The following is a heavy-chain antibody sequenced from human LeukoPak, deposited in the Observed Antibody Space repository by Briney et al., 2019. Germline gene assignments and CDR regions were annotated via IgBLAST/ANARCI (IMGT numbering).Heavy chain of an antibody. CDR3: ATPYYCSSTSCLSRSYYYYGMDV. Sequence: GASVKVSCKVSGYTLTELSMHWVRQAPGKGLEWMGGFDPEDGETICAQKFKGRVTMTEDTSTDTAYMELSSLRSEDTAVYYCATPYYCSSTSCLSRSYYYYGMDVWGQGTTVTVSS. D-gene: IGHD2-2*01. J-gene: IGHJ6*02. V-gene: IGHV1-24*01. CDR2: FDPEDGET. CDR1: GYTLTELS.